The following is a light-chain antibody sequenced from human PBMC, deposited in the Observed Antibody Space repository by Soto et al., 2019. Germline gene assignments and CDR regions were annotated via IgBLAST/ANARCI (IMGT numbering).Light chain of an antibody. CDR1: SSNMGSNT. CDR2: SNN. V-gene: IGLV1-44*01. CDR3: AAWDDSLNGWV. Sequence: QSVLTQPHSASGTPGQRVTISCSGSSSNMGSNTVNWYQQLPGTAPKLLIYSNNQRPSGVPDRFSGSKSGTSASLAISGLQSEDEADYYCAAWDDSLNGWVFGGGTKLTV. J-gene: IGLJ3*02.